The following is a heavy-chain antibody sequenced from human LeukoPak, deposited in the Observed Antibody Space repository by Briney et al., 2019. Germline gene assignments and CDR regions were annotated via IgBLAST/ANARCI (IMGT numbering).Heavy chain of an antibody. D-gene: IGHD2-2*01. Sequence: SETLSLTCAVYGGSFSGYYWSWIRQPPGKGLEWIGEINHSGSTNYNPSLKSRVTISVDTSKNQFSLKLSSVTAADTAVYYCARGPGGGYCSSTSSYPIDYGGQGTLVTVSS. CDR2: INHSGST. CDR3: ARGPGGGYCSSTSSYPIDY. CDR1: GGSFSGYY. V-gene: IGHV4-34*01. J-gene: IGHJ4*02.